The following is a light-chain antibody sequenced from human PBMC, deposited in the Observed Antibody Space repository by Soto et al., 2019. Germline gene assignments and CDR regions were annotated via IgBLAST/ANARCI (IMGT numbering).Light chain of an antibody. CDR1: RNNIGNYNL. Sequence: QSALTQPASVSGSPGQSIVISCTGSRNNIGNYNLVSWYQQHPGKAPKLIISADDNRPSGVSIRFSGSKSGYTASLTISALQAKDEADYYCCSYAGENTVVFGGGTKLTVL. CDR3: CSYAGENTVV. V-gene: IGLV2-23*01. CDR2: ADD. J-gene: IGLJ2*01.